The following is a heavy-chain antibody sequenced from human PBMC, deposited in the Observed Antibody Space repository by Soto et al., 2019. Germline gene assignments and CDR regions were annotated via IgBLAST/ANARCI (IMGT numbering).Heavy chain of an antibody. Sequence: SVKVSCKASGGTFSSYTISWVRQAPGQGLEWMGRIIPILGIANYAQKFQGRVTITADKSTSTAYMELSSLRSEDTAVYYCARAASSSSVGDYWGQGTLVTVSS. D-gene: IGHD6-6*01. CDR2: IIPILGIA. V-gene: IGHV1-69*02. CDR3: ARAASSSSVGDY. J-gene: IGHJ4*02. CDR1: GGTFSSYT.